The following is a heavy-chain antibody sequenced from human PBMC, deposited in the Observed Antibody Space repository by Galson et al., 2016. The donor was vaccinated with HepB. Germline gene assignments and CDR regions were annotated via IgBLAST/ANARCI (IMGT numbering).Heavy chain of an antibody. D-gene: IGHD2-2*01. CDR3: AKDVGVAGSSTRSFDY. CDR2: LSGSGRNI. CDR1: GFTFSSHA. V-gene: IGHV3-23*01. J-gene: IGHJ4*02. Sequence: SLRLSCAASGFTFSSHAMNWVRQAPGKGLEWVSFLSGSGRNILYADSVRGRFTISRDNSKNTLFLQMNSLGAEDTAVYYCAKDVGVAGSSTRSFDYWGQGTLVTVSS.